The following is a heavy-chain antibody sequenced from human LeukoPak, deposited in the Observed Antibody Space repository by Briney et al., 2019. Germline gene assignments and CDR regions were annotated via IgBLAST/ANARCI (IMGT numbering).Heavy chain of an antibody. J-gene: IGHJ3*02. CDR2: INPNSGGT. V-gene: IGHV1-2*02. CDR3: ARVHSLIVVVVAATVDAFDI. D-gene: IGHD2-15*01. Sequence: ASVKVSCKASGYTFTGYYMHWVRQAPGQGLEWMGWINPNSGGTNYAQKFQGRVAMTRDTSISTAYMELSRLRSDDTAVYYCARVHSLIVVVVAATVDAFDIWGQGTMVTVSS. CDR1: GYTFTGYY.